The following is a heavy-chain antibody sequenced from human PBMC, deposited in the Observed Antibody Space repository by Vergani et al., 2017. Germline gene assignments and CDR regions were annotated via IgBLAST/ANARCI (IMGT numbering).Heavy chain of an antibody. CDR1: GFRFSDYG. CDR2: ISYDGDTT. Sequence: QAQLVESGGGVVQPGRSLRLSCAVSGFRFSDYGMHWVRQAPGRGLAWVALISYDGDTTYYEDSVKGRFTISRDNSKNTLFLQMHSLRVEDTALYYCAKFPLNITTPDRGDFWGQGSLVTVSS. CDR3: AKFPLNITTPDRGDF. D-gene: IGHD1-1*01. J-gene: IGHJ4*02. V-gene: IGHV3-30*18.